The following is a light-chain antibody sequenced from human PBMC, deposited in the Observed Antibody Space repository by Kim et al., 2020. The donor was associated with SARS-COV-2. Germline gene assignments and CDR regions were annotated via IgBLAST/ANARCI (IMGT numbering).Light chain of an antibody. CDR2: KAS. Sequence: SASVGDRVTITCRASQDIGKWLAWYQQKPGTAPKLLIYKASSLESGVPSRFSGRGSETEFTLTISSLQSDDFATYYCQQFNNYSYSFGQGTKLEI. CDR1: QDIGKW. CDR3: QQFNNYSYS. V-gene: IGKV1-5*03. J-gene: IGKJ2*01.